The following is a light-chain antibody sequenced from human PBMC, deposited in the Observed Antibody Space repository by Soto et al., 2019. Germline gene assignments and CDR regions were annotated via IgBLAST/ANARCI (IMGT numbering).Light chain of an antibody. J-gene: IGKJ4*01. Sequence: DIQMTQSPSSLSASVGDRVTITCRASQSISSYLNWYQQKPGKAPKLLIYAASSLQSGVPSRFSVSGSGTDFTLTTSSLQPEEFATDSCKQSYSTPLTFGGGTKVEIK. CDR1: QSISSY. CDR2: AAS. V-gene: IGKV1-39*01. CDR3: KQSYSTPLT.